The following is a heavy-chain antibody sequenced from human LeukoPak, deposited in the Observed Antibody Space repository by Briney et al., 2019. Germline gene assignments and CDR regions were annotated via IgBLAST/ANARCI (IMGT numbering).Heavy chain of an antibody. CDR2: IYYSGST. CDR1: GGSISSSSYY. D-gene: IGHD2-15*01. Sequence: SETLSLTCTVSGGSISSSSYYWGWIRQPPGKGLEWIGSIYYSGSTYYNPSLKSRVTISVDTSKNQFSLKLSSVTAADTAVYYCARKYCSGGSCYNWFDPWGQGTLVTVSS. CDR3: ARKYCSGGSCYNWFDP. J-gene: IGHJ5*02. V-gene: IGHV4-39*07.